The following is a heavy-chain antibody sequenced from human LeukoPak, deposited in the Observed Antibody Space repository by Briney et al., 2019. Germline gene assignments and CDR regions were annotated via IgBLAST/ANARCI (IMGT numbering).Heavy chain of an antibody. CDR1: GFTFSSYW. V-gene: IGHV3-23*01. Sequence: GGSLRLSCAASGFTFSSYWMSWVRQAPGKGLERVSGITTSGGNTYYAASVKGRFTISRDNSKNTLSLQMNSLRAEDTAVYYCARGSFDYGSLFDYWGQGTLVTVSS. J-gene: IGHJ4*02. CDR2: ITTSGGNT. D-gene: IGHD3-10*01. CDR3: ARGSFDYGSLFDY.